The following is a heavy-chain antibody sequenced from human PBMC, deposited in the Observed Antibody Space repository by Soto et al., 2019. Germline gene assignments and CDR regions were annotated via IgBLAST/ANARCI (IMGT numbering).Heavy chain of an antibody. CDR2: ISSSSSYI. J-gene: IGHJ4*02. D-gene: IGHD3-22*01. Sequence: SGGSMRLSCEASGFTFSLYSMVWVRQAPGEGLEWVSSISSSSSYIYYADSLKGRISISRDNAKNSLYLQMDSLRVEDTATYYCVRARATDSRPDYWGQGTLVTVSS. CDR1: GFTFSLYS. V-gene: IGHV3-21*01. CDR3: VRARATDSRPDY.